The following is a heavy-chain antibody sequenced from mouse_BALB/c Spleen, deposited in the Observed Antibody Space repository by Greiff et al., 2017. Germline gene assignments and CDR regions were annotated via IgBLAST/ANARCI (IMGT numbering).Heavy chain of an antibody. J-gene: IGHJ3*01. CDR2: ISYDGSN. CDR3: ARDPIYYDYGGWFAY. V-gene: IGHV3-6*02. D-gene: IGHD2-4*01. CDR1: GYSITSGYY. Sequence: EVQLQQSGPGLVKPSQSLSLTCSVTGYSITSGYYWNWIRQFPGNKLEWMGYISYDGSNNYNPSLKNRISITRDTSKNQFFLKLNSVTTEDTATYYCARDPIYYDYGGWFAYWGQGTLVTVSA.